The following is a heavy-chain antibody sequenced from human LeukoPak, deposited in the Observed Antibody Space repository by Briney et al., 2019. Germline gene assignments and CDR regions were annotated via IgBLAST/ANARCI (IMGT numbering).Heavy chain of an antibody. CDR1: GGSINSSDHY. V-gene: IGHV4-39*01. CDR3: ARHLTPAYWNYKGALDY. J-gene: IGHJ4*02. D-gene: IGHD1-7*01. Sequence: SETLSLTCPVSGGSINSSDHYWAWIRPPPGKGLEWIGSKYYSGSTYYNPSLKSRVTISVDTSKNQFSLKLSSVTAADTAVYYCARHLTPAYWNYKGALDYWGQGTLVTVSS. CDR2: KYYSGST.